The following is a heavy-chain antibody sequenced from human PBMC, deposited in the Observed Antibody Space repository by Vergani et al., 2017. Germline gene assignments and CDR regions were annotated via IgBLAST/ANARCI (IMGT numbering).Heavy chain of an antibody. Sequence: QVQLVESGGGVVQPGRSLRLSCAASGFTFSGYGMHWVRQAPGKGLAWVAAIWYDGSKESYEDSVKGRFTISRDNSKSTLSLHMNSLRVEDTAVYYCAQWDGTRGAFHYWGQGTLVTVSS. CDR3: AQWDGTRGAFHY. J-gene: IGHJ4*02. CDR1: GFTFSGYG. V-gene: IGHV3-33*06. D-gene: IGHD5-24*01. CDR2: IWYDGSKE.